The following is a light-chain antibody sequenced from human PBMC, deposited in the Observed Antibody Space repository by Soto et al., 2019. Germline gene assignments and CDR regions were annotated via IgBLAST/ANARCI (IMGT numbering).Light chain of an antibody. J-gene: IGKJ1*01. Sequence: PGERATLSCRASQSLSSGYLAWYQQKPGQAPRILIYGASTRATGIPARFSGSGSGTEFTHTINSLQSEDFAVYYCQQYNNWPPGTFGRGTKVDIK. CDR2: GAS. V-gene: IGKV3-15*01. CDR3: QQYNNWPPGT. CDR1: QSLSSGY.